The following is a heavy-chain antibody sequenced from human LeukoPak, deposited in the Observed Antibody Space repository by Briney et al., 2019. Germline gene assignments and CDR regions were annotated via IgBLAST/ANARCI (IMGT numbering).Heavy chain of an antibody. J-gene: IGHJ6*03. CDR2: INPSGGST. CDR3: ARDPGYCSSTSCYAGPGYYMDV. D-gene: IGHD2-2*01. Sequence: ASVKVSWKASGYTFTSYYMHWVRQAPGQGLEWMGIINPSGGSTSYAQKFQGRVTMTRDMSTSTVYMELSSLRSGDTAVYYCARDPGYCSSTSCYAGPGYYMDVWGKGTTVTVSS. V-gene: IGHV1-46*01. CDR1: GYTFTSYY.